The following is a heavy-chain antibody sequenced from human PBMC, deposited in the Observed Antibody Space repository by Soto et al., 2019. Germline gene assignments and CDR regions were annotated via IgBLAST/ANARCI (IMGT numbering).Heavy chain of an antibody. Sequence: TLSLTCTVSGGSISSGDYYWSWIRQPPGKALEWLALIDWNDDKFYSTSLKTRLTISKDTSKNQVVLTMTNMDPVDTATYYCARIRDVDTAYFDYWGRGTLVTVSS. CDR2: IDWNDDK. V-gene: IGHV2-70*18. CDR3: ARIRDVDTAYFDY. D-gene: IGHD5-18*01. CDR1: GGSISSGDYY. J-gene: IGHJ4*02.